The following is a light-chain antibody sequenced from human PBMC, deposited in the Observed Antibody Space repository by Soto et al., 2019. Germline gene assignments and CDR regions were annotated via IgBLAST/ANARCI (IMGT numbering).Light chain of an antibody. V-gene: IGKV3-11*01. Sequence: DIVMTQSPDSLAVSPGERATLSCRASQSVSSYLAWYQQKPGQAPRLLIYDASNRATGIPARFSGSGSGTDFTLTISSLEPEDFAVYYCQQRSNWPPLTFGGGTKVEIK. J-gene: IGKJ4*01. CDR3: QQRSNWPPLT. CDR1: QSVSSY. CDR2: DAS.